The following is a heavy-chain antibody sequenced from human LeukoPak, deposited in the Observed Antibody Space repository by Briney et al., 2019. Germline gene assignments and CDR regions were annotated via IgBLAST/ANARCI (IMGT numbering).Heavy chain of an antibody. CDR1: GFTLSSYA. J-gene: IGHJ4*02. CDR2: ISSSGSTI. D-gene: IGHD3-10*01. Sequence: GGSLRLSCAASGFTLSSYAMSWVRQAPGKGLEWVSYISSSGSTIYYADSVKGRFTISRDNAKNSLYLQMSSLRAEDTAVYYCARTRGSHPSPFDSWGQGTLVTVSS. V-gene: IGHV3-48*04. CDR3: ARTRGSHPSPFDS.